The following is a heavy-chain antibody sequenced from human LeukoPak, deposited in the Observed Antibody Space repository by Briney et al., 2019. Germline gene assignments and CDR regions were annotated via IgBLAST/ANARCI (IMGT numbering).Heavy chain of an antibody. CDR2: IFSGGST. CDR1: GFTVSSNY. V-gene: IGHV3-53*01. Sequence: PGGSLRLSCAASGFTVSSNYMSWARQAPGKGLEGVSVIFSGGSTYHTDSVKGRFTISRDNSKNTLYLQMNSLRAEDTAVYYCAGGVVVAARVYYGMDVWGQGTTVTVSS. D-gene: IGHD2-15*01. J-gene: IGHJ6*02. CDR3: AGGVVVAARVYYGMDV.